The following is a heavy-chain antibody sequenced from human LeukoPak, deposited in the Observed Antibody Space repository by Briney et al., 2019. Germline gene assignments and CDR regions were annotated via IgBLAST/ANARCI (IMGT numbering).Heavy chain of an antibody. Sequence: GGSLRLSCVASGFTLSNFRMYWVRQGPGKGLEWVANINQGGNAVKGRFTISKDNAENSLSLHMNSLRADDTAVYYCARGDGGNQGYFQDWGQGTLVTVSS. V-gene: IGHV3-7*04. D-gene: IGHD4-23*01. J-gene: IGHJ1*01. CDR3: ARGDGGNQGYFQD. CDR2: INQGGNA. CDR1: GFTLSNFR.